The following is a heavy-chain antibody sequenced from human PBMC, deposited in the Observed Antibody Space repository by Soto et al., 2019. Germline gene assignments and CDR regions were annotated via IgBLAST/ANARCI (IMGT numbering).Heavy chain of an antibody. CDR3: AKDISTATSIAVAGPSGYYGMDV. V-gene: IGHV3-43D*04. Sequence: PGGSLRLSCAASGFTFDDYAMHWVRQAPGKGLEWVSLISWDGGSTYYADSVKGRFTISRDNSKNSLYLQMNSLRAEDTALYYCAKDISTATSIAVAGPSGYYGMDVWGQGTTVTVSS. CDR1: GFTFDDYA. CDR2: ISWDGGST. D-gene: IGHD6-19*01. J-gene: IGHJ6*02.